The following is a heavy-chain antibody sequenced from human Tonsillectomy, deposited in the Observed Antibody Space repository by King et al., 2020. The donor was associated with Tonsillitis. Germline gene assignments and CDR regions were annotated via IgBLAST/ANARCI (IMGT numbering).Heavy chain of an antibody. CDR1: GFTLSTYW. Sequence: VQLVESGGGLVQPGGSLRLSCAASGFTLSTYWMHWVRQAPGKGLVWVSRINSDELTTNHADSVKGRFTISRDNAKNTLYLQMNSLRAYDTAVYYCVRGHRGAFDSWGQGIMVIVSS. CDR2: INSDELTT. J-gene: IGHJ3*02. V-gene: IGHV3-74*01. CDR3: VRGHRGAFDS.